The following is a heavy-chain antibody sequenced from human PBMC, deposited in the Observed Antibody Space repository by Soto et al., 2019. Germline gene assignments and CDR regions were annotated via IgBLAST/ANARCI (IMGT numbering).Heavy chain of an antibody. V-gene: IGHV1-18*01. CDR1: GYTFTSYG. CDR2: ISAYNGNT. CDR3: XXXPRTPRQQLFSLYYYYGMDV. D-gene: IGHD6-13*01. J-gene: IGHJ6*01. Sequence: QVQLVQSGAEVKKPGASVKVSCKASGYTFTSYGISWVRQAPGQGLEWMGWISAYNGNTNYAQKLQGRVTMTTDTSXXXXXXXXXXXXXXXXXXXXXXXXPRTPRQQLFSLYYYYGMDVW.